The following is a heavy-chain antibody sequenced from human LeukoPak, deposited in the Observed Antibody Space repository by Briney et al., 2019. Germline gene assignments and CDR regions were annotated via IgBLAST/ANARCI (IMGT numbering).Heavy chain of an antibody. CDR3: ARVGYYDFNWFDP. CDR2: IIPIFGTA. CDR1: GGTFSSYA. D-gene: IGHD3-22*01. J-gene: IGHJ5*02. V-gene: IGHV1-69*13. Sequence: SVKVSCKASGGTFSSYAISWVRQAPGQGLEWMGGIIPIFGTANYAQKFQGRVTITADESTSTAYMELSSLRPEDTAVYYCARVGYYDFNWFDPWGQGTLVTVSS.